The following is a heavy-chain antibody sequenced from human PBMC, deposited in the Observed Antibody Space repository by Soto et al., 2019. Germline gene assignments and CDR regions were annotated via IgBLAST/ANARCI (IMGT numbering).Heavy chain of an antibody. CDR3: EKGYYDSSGYWDFDY. J-gene: IGHJ4*02. CDR2: ISYDGSNK. V-gene: IGHV3-30*03. Sequence: QVQLVESGGGVVQPGRSLRLSCAASGFTFSSYGMHWVRQAPGKGLEWVAVISYDGSNKYYADSVKGRFTISRDNSKNTLYRQMNSLRAEDTAVYYCEKGYYDSSGYWDFDYWGQGTLVTVSS. CDR1: GFTFSSYG. D-gene: IGHD3-22*01.